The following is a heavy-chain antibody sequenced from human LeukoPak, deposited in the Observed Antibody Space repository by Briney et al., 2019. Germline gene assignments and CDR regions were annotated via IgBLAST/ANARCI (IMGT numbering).Heavy chain of an antibody. J-gene: IGHJ3*02. CDR2: IYTSGST. CDR1: GGSISSYY. CDR3: ARDKRTVFGVVKGIFDAFDI. D-gene: IGHD3-3*01. Sequence: PSETLSLTCTVSGGSISSYYWSWIRQPAGKGLEWIGRIYTSGSTNYNPSLQSRVTMSVDKSKNQFSMKLSSVTAADTAVYYCARDKRTVFGVVKGIFDAFDIWGQGTMVTVSS. V-gene: IGHV4-4*07.